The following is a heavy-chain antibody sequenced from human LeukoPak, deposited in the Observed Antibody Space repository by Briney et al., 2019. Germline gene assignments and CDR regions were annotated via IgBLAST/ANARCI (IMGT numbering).Heavy chain of an antibody. CDR1: GFTFSSYG. Sequence: GGSLRLSCAASGFTFSSYGMHWVRQAPGKGLEWVAVISYDGSNKYYADSVKGRFTISRDNSKNTLYLQMNSLRAEDTAVYYCAKDYTNYYDSSGYYDYWGQGALVTVSS. V-gene: IGHV3-30*18. CDR2: ISYDGSNK. D-gene: IGHD3-22*01. CDR3: AKDYTNYYDSSGYYDY. J-gene: IGHJ4*02.